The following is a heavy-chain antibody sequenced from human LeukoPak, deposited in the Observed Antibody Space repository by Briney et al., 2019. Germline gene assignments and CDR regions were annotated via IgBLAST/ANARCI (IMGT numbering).Heavy chain of an antibody. V-gene: IGHV3-7*01. CDR2: INQDGSDK. CDR1: EFTFSISA. CDR3: VGGDY. Sequence: GGSLRLSCAASEFTFSISAMNWVRQAPGKGLECVANINQDGSDKYYVDSVKGRFTISRDNTKNSLYPQMNSLRAEDTAVYYCVGGDYWGQGTLVTVSS. J-gene: IGHJ4*02.